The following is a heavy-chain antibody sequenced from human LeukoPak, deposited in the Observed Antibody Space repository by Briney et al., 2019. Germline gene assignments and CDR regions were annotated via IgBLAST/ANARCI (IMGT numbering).Heavy chain of an antibody. D-gene: IGHD6-6*01. CDR2: IYYSGST. V-gene: IGHV4-59*01. CDR1: GGSISSYY. CDR3: ARAQYRSSSSGDCFDD. Sequence: PSETLSLTCTVSGGSISSYYWSWIRQPPGKGLEWIGYIYYSGSTNYNPSLKSRVTISVDTSKNQFSLKLSSVTAADTAVYYCARAQYRSSSSGDCFDDWTQFTLV. J-gene: IGHJ4*01.